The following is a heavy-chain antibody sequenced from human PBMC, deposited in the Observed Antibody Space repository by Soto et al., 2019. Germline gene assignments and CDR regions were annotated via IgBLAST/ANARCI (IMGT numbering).Heavy chain of an antibody. D-gene: IGHD3-10*01. CDR1: GFNFSSYW. CDR2: VISDGSDT. CDR3: ARDELRGVIYYGMDV. V-gene: IGHV3-74*01. J-gene: IGHJ6*02. Sequence: GGSLRLSCAASGFNFSSYWMHWVRQAPGKGLVWVSRVISDGSDTSYADSVKGRFTISRDNAKNTLYLQMNSLRAEDTAVYYCARDELRGVIYYGMDVWGQGTTVTVSS.